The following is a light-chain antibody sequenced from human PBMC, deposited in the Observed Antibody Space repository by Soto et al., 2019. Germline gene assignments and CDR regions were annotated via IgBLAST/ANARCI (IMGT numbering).Light chain of an antibody. CDR2: EVN. V-gene: IGLV2-14*02. Sequence: QSVLTQPASVSGSPGQSITISCTGASSNFGSYKLVSWYQQHPGKAPKLMIFEVNKRPSGVSNRFSGSKSGNTASLTISGLQADDEADYYCSSHTISSALQVFGTGTKVTVL. CDR3: SSHTISSALQV. J-gene: IGLJ1*01. CDR1: SSNFGSYKL.